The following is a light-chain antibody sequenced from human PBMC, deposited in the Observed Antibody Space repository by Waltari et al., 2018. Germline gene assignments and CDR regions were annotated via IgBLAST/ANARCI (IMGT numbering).Light chain of an antibody. CDR3: QQYNNWPPT. CDR2: GTS. J-gene: IGKJ4*01. V-gene: IGKV3-15*01. CDR1: QSVSSN. Sequence: IVMQLSQATVSSSRGGTATFSGRARQSVSSNLDWYQQKPGQAPRFLIHGTSTRATGIPARFSGSGSATEFTLTISSLQSEDFAVYYCQQYNNWPPTFGGGTKVEIK.